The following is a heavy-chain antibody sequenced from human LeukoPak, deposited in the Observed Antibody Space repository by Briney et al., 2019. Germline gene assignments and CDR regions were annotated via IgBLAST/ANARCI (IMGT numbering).Heavy chain of an antibody. J-gene: IGHJ4*02. CDR1: SGSISSYY. CDR2: IYYSGST. D-gene: IGHD5-18*01. Sequence: SETLSLTCTVSSGSISSYYWSWIRQPPGKGLEWIGYIYYSGSTNYNPSLKSRVTISVDTSKNQFSLKLSSVTAADTAVYYCARRYNYGFYFDYWGQGTLVTVSS. CDR3: ARRYNYGFYFDY. V-gene: IGHV4-59*01.